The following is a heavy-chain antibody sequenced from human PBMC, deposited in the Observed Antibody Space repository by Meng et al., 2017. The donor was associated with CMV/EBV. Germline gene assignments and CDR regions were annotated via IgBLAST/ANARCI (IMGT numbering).Heavy chain of an antibody. CDR1: GGTFSSYA. CDR3: ARTRRTEYQPPYIGEYYYYYGMDV. CDR2: IIPIFGTA. Sequence: SVKVSCKASGGTFSSYATSWVRQAPGQGLEWMGGIIPIFGTANYAQKFQGRVTITTDESTSTAYMELSSLRSEDTAVYYCARTRRTEYQPPYIGEYYYYYGMDVWGQGNTVTVSS. D-gene: IGHD2-2*01. V-gene: IGHV1-69*05. J-gene: IGHJ6*02.